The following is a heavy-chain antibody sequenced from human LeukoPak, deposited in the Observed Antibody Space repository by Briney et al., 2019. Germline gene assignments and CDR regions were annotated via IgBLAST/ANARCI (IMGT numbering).Heavy chain of an antibody. V-gene: IGHV4-39*01. CDR2: IHSSGNS. CDR1: GGSLSGTDLY. Sequence: PSQTLSLTCTVSGGSLSGTDLYWGWIRQLPGKGLECIGNIHSSGNSFCNPSLKSRVTISVDTSKNQFSLKLSSVTAADTAVYYCEKDSHLDVWGQGTTVTVSS. CDR3: EKDSHLDV. J-gene: IGHJ6*02. D-gene: IGHD2-15*01.